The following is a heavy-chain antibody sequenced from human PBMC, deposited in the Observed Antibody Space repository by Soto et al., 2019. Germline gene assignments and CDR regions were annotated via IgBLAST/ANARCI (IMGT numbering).Heavy chain of an antibody. J-gene: IGHJ4*02. CDR1: GGTFNTYA. D-gene: IGHD3-16*02. Sequence: QVQLVQSGPEMKKPGSAVKVSCKASGGTFNTYAMNWVRQVPGQGLEWMGGIFPMFDVPRYAQKFQGRVTITWDESVTTAYMDLSRLRFDDTAVYYCARSVGSGGVIGGFDYWGQGTLVSV. CDR3: ARSVGSGGVIGGFDY. CDR2: IFPMFDVP. V-gene: IGHV1-69*19.